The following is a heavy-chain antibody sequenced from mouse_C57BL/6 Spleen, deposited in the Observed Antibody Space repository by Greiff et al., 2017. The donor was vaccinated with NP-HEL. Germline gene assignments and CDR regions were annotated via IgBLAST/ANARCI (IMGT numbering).Heavy chain of an antibody. CDR3: ARERDTTVVDWYFDV. J-gene: IGHJ1*03. Sequence: QVQLQQPGAELVKPGASVKLSCKASGYTFTSYWMHWVKQRPGQGLEWIGMIHPNSGSTNYNEKFKSKATLTVDKSSSTAYMQLSSLTSEDAAVYYCARERDTTVVDWYFDVWGTGTTVTVSS. V-gene: IGHV1-64*01. D-gene: IGHD1-1*01. CDR1: GYTFTSYW. CDR2: IHPNSGST.